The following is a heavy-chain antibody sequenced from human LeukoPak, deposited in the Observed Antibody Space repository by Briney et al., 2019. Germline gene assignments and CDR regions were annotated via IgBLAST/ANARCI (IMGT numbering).Heavy chain of an antibody. D-gene: IGHD2-15*01. CDR1: GYTITGYY. V-gene: IGHV1-2*02. CDR2: INPKSGGT. J-gene: IGHJ4*02. Sequence: GASVKVSCKASGYTITGYYVHWVRQAPGQGLEWMGWINPKSGGTDCAQKFQGRVTMTRDTSISTAYMGLTRLTADDTAVYYCASTACSGNCYFDYWGQGTLVTVSS. CDR3: ASTACSGNCYFDY.